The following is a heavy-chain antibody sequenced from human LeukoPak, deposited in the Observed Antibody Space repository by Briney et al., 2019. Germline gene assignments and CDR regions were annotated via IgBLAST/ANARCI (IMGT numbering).Heavy chain of an antibody. Sequence: GGSLRLSCAASGFTFSDYGMNWVRQAPGKGLEWISYIGIDSGNTNYADSVKGRFTISGDKAKNSLYLQMNSLRVEDTAVYYCARDYKYAFDNWGQGTLVTVSS. J-gene: IGHJ4*02. CDR1: GFTFSDYG. D-gene: IGHD5-24*01. V-gene: IGHV3-48*01. CDR3: ARDYKYAFDN. CDR2: IGIDSGNT.